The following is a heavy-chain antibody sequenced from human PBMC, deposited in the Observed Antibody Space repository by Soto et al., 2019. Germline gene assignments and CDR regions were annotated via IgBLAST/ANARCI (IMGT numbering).Heavy chain of an antibody. CDR1: GFSVTTNH. CDR2: IYSGGAT. J-gene: IGHJ6*02. V-gene: IGHV3-66*01. CDR3: VRNYGAV. D-gene: IGHD3-16*01. Sequence: EVQLVESGGGLVQPGGSLRLSCAVSGFSVTTNHMTWVRQAPGKGLEWVSIIYSGGATDYADSVKGRLTISRDNYKNTLHLQINSLRGEDTAIYYCVRNYGAVWGQGTTVTVSS.